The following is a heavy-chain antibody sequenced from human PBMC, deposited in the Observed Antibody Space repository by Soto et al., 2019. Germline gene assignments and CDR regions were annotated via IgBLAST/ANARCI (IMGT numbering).Heavy chain of an antibody. CDR3: ARDIYSYGSVGTPDI. D-gene: IGHD5-18*01. J-gene: IGHJ3*02. CDR1: GFSFSSQA. V-gene: IGHV3-30-3*01. CDR2: ISNDGNRQ. Sequence: QEQLMESGGGVVQPGRSLRLSCVASGFSFSSQAMNWVRQAPGKGLEWVAAISNDGNRQLYSDSVKDRFTISSDNSRNTLDLQMNNLRTEATGVYFCARDIYSYGSVGTPDIWGQGTMVTVSS.